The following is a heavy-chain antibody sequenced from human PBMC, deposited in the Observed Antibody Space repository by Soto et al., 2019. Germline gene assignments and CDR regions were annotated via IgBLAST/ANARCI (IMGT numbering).Heavy chain of an antibody. J-gene: IGHJ5*02. CDR1: GYTFFTYD. Sequence: QVHLVQSGVEVKTPGASVKVSCKASGYTFFTYDISWVRQAPGQGIEWMGWISTYSGDTKYEQKFHGRVTMTTDTTTTTAYMELRSLRPDDTAVYYCARHHGPTTSENWFDPWGQGTLVSV. CDR2: ISTYSGDT. CDR3: ARHHGPTTSENWFDP. D-gene: IGHD5-12*01. V-gene: IGHV1-18*01.